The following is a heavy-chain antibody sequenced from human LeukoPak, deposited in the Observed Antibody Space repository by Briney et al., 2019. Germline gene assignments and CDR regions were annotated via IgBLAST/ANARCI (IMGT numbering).Heavy chain of an antibody. D-gene: IGHD6-13*01. CDR2: INHSGST. J-gene: IGHJ6*02. Sequence: SETLSLTCSVSGASINSSDYYWSWIRQPPGEGLEWIGEINHSGSTNYNPSLKSRVTISVDTSKNQFSLKLSSVTAADTAVYYCASVPAAAGQYYYYGMDVWGQGTTVTVSS. CDR1: GASINSSDYY. V-gene: IGHV4-34*01. CDR3: ASVPAAAGQYYYYGMDV.